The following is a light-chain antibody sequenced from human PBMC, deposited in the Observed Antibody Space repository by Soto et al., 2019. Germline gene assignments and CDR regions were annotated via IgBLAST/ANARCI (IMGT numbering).Light chain of an antibody. Sequence: EIVMTQSPATLSVSPGERATLSCRASQSVSSNLAWYQQKPGQAPRLLIYGASTRATGIPARFSGSGSGTDFTPTISSLQSEDFAVYYCQRSNNWPRTFGQGTKVEIK. V-gene: IGKV3-15*01. CDR1: QSVSSN. CDR3: QRSNNWPRT. CDR2: GAS. J-gene: IGKJ1*01.